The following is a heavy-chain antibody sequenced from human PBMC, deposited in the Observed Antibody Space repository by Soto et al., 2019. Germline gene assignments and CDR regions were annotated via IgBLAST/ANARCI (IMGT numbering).Heavy chain of an antibody. J-gene: IGHJ4*02. D-gene: IGHD2-15*01. CDR1: GFTFNSFA. CDR3: XXXXXXXXXXXYYDY. CDR2: ISSSGGNT. Sequence: EVQLLESGGDLVQPGGSLRLSCAASGFTFNSFAMAWVRQAPGNGLEWVSGISSSGGNTYYADSVKGRFTISRDNSKXXXXXXXXXXXXXXXXXXXXXXXXXXXXXXXYYDYWGQGTLVTVSS. V-gene: IGHV3-23*01.